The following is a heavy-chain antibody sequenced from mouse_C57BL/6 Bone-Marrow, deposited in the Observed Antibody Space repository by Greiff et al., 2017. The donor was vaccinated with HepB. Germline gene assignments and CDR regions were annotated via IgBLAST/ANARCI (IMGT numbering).Heavy chain of an antibody. CDR2: ISNGGGST. J-gene: IGHJ4*01. D-gene: IGHD3-3*01. Sequence: EVQVVESGGGLVQPGGSLKLSCAASGFTFSDYYMYWVRQTPEKRLEWVAYISNGGGSTYYPDTVKGRFTISRDNAKNTLYLQMRRLKSEDTAMYYCAGGHYYAMDYWGEGTSVTISS. CDR1: GFTFSDYY. V-gene: IGHV5-12*01. CDR3: AGGHYYAMDY.